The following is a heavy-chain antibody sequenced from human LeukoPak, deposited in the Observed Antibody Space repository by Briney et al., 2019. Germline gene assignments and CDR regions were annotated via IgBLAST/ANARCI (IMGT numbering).Heavy chain of an antibody. CDR3: AKSSYYYDSSGYSLDY. D-gene: IGHD3-22*01. CDR2: IYYSGST. V-gene: IGHV4-39*07. CDR1: GGPISSSSYY. J-gene: IGHJ4*02. Sequence: SETLSLTCTVSGGPISSSSYYWGWIRQPPGKGLEWIGSIYYSGSTYYNPSLKSRVTISVDTSKNQFSLKLSSVTAADTAVYYCAKSSYYYDSSGYSLDYWGQGTLVTVSS.